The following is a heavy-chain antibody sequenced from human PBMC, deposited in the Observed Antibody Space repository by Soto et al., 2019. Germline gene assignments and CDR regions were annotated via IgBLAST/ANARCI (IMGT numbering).Heavy chain of an antibody. D-gene: IGHD3-10*01. CDR3: ARRVEEGFGDQLYGGAFDI. Sequence: SETLSLTCTVSGGSISSSSYYWGWIRQPPGKGLEWIGSIYYSGSTYYNPSLKSRVTISVDTSKNQFSLKLSSVTAADTAVYYCARRVEEGFGDQLYGGAFDIWGQGTMVTVSS. J-gene: IGHJ3*02. CDR2: IYYSGST. V-gene: IGHV4-39*01. CDR1: GGSISSSSYY.